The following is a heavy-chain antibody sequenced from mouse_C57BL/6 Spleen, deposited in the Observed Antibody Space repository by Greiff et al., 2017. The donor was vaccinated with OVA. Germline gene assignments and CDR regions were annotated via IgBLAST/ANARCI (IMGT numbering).Heavy chain of an antibody. CDR3: ARGYGSLGAMDY. V-gene: IGHV5-16*01. Sequence: DVQLVESEGGLVQPGSSMKLSCTASGFTFSDYYMAWVRQVPEKGLEWVANINYDGSSTYYLDSLKSRFIISRDNAKNILYLQMSSLKSEDTATYYCARGYGSLGAMDYWGQGTSVTVSS. CDR1: GFTFSDYY. CDR2: INYDGSST. D-gene: IGHD1-1*01. J-gene: IGHJ4*01.